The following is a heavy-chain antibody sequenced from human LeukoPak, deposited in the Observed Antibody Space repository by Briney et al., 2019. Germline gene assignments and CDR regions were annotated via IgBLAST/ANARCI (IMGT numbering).Heavy chain of an antibody. CDR2: IYTGGNT. V-gene: IGHV3-53*01. CDR1: GFTVTSNY. CDR3: ADAFDI. Sequence: PGGSLRLSCAASGFTVTSNYMSWVRQAPGKGLEWVSIIYTGGNTCYADSVKGRFTISRDNSKNTLYLQMNSLRAEDTAVYYCADAFDIWGQGTMVTVPS. J-gene: IGHJ3*02.